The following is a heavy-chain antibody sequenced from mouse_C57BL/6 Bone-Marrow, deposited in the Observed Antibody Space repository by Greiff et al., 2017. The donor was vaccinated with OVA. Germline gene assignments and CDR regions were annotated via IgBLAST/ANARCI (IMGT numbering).Heavy chain of an antibody. D-gene: IGHD1-1*01. V-gene: IGHV1-81*01. J-gene: IGHJ1*03. Sequence: QVQLQQSGAELARPGASVKLSCKASGYTFTSYGISGVKQRTGRGLEWIGEIYPRSGNTYYNEKFKGKATLTADKSSSTAYMELRSLTSEDSAVYFCARGDTTVHWYFDVWGTGTTVTVSS. CDR1: GYTFTSYG. CDR2: IYPRSGNT. CDR3: ARGDTTVHWYFDV.